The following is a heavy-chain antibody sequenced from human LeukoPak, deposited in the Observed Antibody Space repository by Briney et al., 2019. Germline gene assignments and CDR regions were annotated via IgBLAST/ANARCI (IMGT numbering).Heavy chain of an antibody. J-gene: IGHJ1*01. CDR2: IYSDGSS. D-gene: IGHD3-22*01. CDR1: GFTVSSNY. CDR3: ASETYYYDNSGLEVFQH. Sequence: GGSLGLSCAASGFTVSSNYMSWVRQAPGKGLEWVSLIYSDGSSYYADSVRGRFTISRDNSKNTLYLQMNSLRAEDTAVYYCASETYYYDNSGLEVFQHWGQGTLVTVSS. V-gene: IGHV3-66*01.